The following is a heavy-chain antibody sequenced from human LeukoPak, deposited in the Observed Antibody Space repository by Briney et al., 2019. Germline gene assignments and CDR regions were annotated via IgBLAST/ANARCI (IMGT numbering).Heavy chain of an antibody. CDR2: ISGSGGST. J-gene: IGHJ4*02. CDR1: GFTFSSYA. V-gene: IGHV3-23*01. CDR3: AKSPAVVTALFDY. Sequence: SGGSLRLSCAASGFTFSSYAMSWVRQAPGKGLEWVSVISGSGGSTCYADSVKGRFTISRDNSKNTLHLQMNSLRAEDTAVYYCAKSPAVVTALFDYWGQGTLVTVSS. D-gene: IGHD2-21*02.